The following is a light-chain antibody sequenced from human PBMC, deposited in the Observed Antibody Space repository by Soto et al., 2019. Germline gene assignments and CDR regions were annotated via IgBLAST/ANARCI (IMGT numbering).Light chain of an antibody. CDR1: QSISSW. CDR2: DAS. CDR3: QQYNSYLYT. V-gene: IGKV1-5*01. J-gene: IGKJ2*01. Sequence: DIQMTQSPSTLYASVGDRVTITCRASQSISSWLAWYQQKPGKAPKRLIYDASSLECGVPSRFSGSVSGTEFTLTSSSMQPDDFATYYCQQYNSYLYTFGQGTKLEIK.